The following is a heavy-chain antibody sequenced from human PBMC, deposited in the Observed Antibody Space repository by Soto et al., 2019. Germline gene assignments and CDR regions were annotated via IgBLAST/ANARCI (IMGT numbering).Heavy chain of an antibody. CDR1: GGSCIGYY. D-gene: IGHD6-13*01. CDR3: ARGGEQQLIRSYYYALDV. Sequence: SETLPLTCAFYGGSCIGYYWNWIRQPPERGLEWIGEINHSGSTNYNPSLKSRVTISVDTSKNQFSLKLSSVTAADTAVYFCARGGEQQLIRSYYYALDVWGQGTTVTVSS. J-gene: IGHJ6*02. V-gene: IGHV4-34*01. CDR2: INHSGST.